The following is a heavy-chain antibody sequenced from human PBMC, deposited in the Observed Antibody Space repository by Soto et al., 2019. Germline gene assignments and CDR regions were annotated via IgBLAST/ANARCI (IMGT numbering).Heavy chain of an antibody. Sequence: GSLRLSCAASGFTFSSYGMHWVRQAPGKGLEWVAVISYDGSNKYYADSVKGRFTISRDNSKNTLYLQMNSLRAEDTAVYYCAKDAPITIFGVVIKMPYYFDYWGQGTLVTVSS. J-gene: IGHJ4*02. V-gene: IGHV3-30*18. CDR1: GFTFSSYG. CDR2: ISYDGSNK. D-gene: IGHD3-3*01. CDR3: AKDAPITIFGVVIKMPYYFDY.